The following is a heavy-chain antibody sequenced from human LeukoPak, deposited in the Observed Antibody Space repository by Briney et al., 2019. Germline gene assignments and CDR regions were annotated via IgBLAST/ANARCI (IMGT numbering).Heavy chain of an antibody. CDR1: GFTFSSYA. Sequence: GGSLRLSCAASGFTFSSYAMSWVRQAPAKGLEWVSAISGSGGSTYYADSVKGRFTISRDNSKNTLYLQMSSLRAEDTALYCCAKGRSGGYYYSPFDYWAQGPLVTVPS. CDR3: AKGRSGGYYYSPFDY. J-gene: IGHJ4*02. D-gene: IGHD3-22*01. V-gene: IGHV3-23*01. CDR2: ISGSGGST.